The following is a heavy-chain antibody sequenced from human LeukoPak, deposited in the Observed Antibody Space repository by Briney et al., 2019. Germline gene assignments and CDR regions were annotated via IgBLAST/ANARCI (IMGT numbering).Heavy chain of an antibody. J-gene: IGHJ3*02. CDR3: ARCEWGHDAFDI. CDR1: GGSISSGDYY. V-gene: IGHV4-30-4*02. Sequence: PSETLSLTCTVSGGSISSGDYYWSWIRQPPGKGLEWIGYIYYSGSTYYNPSLKSRVTISVDTSKNQFSLKLSSVTAADTAVYYCARCEWGHDAFDIWGQGTMVTVSS. CDR2: IYYSGST. D-gene: IGHD1-26*01.